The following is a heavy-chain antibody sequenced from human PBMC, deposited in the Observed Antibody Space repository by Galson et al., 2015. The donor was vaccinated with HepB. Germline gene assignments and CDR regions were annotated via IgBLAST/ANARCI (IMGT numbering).Heavy chain of an antibody. Sequence: SVKVSCKASAYTFATYAISWVRLAPGQGPEWMGWISTNTGKPAYAQGFTGRFVFSLDTSVSTAYLQINSLKAEDTAVYYCARFPAYYFDYWGQGTLVTVSS. V-gene: IGHV7-4-1*02. CDR1: AYTFATYA. J-gene: IGHJ4*02. CDR3: ARFPAYYFDY. CDR2: ISTNTGKP.